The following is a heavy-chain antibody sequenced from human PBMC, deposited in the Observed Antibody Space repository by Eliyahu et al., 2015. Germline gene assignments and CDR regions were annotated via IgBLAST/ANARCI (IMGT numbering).Heavy chain of an antibody. CDR1: GYTFTGYY. D-gene: IGHD3-9*01. V-gene: IGHV1-2*02. CDR2: INPNSGGT. Sequence: QVQLVQSGAEVKKPGASVKVSCKASGYTFTGYYMHWVRQAPGQGLEWMGWINPNSGGTNYAQKFQGRVTMTRDTSISTAYMELSRLRSDDTAVYYCARAGYFDWLLYGAFDIWGQGTMVTVSS. J-gene: IGHJ3*02. CDR3: ARAGYFDWLLYGAFDI.